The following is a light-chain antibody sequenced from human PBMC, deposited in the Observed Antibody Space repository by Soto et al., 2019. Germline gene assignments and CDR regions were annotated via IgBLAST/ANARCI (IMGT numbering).Light chain of an antibody. Sequence: QAVLSQPPSASGTPAQRVTISCSGSSSNIGSNYVFWYQHLPGTAPKLLIYRNNQRPSGVPDRFSGSKSGTSASLAISGLRSEDEADYYCAAWDDSLSVVFGTGTKVTVL. J-gene: IGLJ1*01. CDR2: RNN. V-gene: IGLV1-47*01. CDR3: AAWDDSLSVV. CDR1: SSNIGSNY.